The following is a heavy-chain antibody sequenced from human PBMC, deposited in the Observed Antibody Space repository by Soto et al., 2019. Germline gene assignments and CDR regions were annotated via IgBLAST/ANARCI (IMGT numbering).Heavy chain of an antibody. V-gene: IGHV3-23*01. CDR1: GLTFSNYA. J-gene: IGHJ4*02. CDR3: AKEAEVAGAGFSEY. Sequence: EVQLLESGGGLVQPGGSLRLSCAASGLTFSNYAMSWVRQAPGKGPEWVSAIVGSGRDTYYADSVKGRFTISRDNSKNTLFLQMNSLRDEDTAVYYCAKEAEVAGAGFSEYWGQGTLVTVSS. D-gene: IGHD6-19*01. CDR2: IVGSGRDT.